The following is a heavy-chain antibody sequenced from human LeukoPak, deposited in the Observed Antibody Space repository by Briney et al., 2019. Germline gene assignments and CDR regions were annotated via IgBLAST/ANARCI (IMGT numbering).Heavy chain of an antibody. CDR3: ARDQIAPGGAFDI. CDR1: GFTFSSYA. V-gene: IGHV3-30*04. CDR2: ISYDGSNK. D-gene: IGHD3-10*01. Sequence: GGSLRLSCAASGFTFSSYAMHWVRQAPGKGLEWVAVISYDGSNKYYADSVKGRFTISRDNSKNTLYLQMNSLRAEDTAVYYCARDQIAPGGAFDIWGQGTMVTVSS. J-gene: IGHJ3*02.